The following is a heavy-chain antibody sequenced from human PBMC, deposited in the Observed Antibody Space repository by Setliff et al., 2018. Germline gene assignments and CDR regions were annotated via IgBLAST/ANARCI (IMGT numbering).Heavy chain of an antibody. Sequence: NPSETLSLTCTVSGGSISSYYWSWIRQPAGKGLEWIGHTYIGGSANYNPSLKSRVTMSIDTSKNQFSLKLNSVTAADMAVYYCAREQWLDPPGYYYMDVWAKGTTGTVSS. CDR2: TYIGGSA. CDR3: AREQWLDPPGYYYMDV. J-gene: IGHJ6*03. V-gene: IGHV4-4*07. D-gene: IGHD6-19*01. CDR1: GGSISSYY.